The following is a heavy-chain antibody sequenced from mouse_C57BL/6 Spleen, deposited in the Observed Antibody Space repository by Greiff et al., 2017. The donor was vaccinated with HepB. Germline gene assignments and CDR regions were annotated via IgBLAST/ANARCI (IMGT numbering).Heavy chain of an antibody. CDR1: GFSLTSYA. CDR2: IWTGGGT. Sequence: VQRVESGPGLVAPSQSLSITCTVSGFSLTSYAISWVRQPPGKGLEWLGVIWTGGGTNYNSALKSRLSISKDNSKSQVFLKMNSLQTDDTARYYGARIRTTVVDWYFDVWGTGTTVTVSS. D-gene: IGHD1-1*01. CDR3: ARIRTTVVDWYFDV. J-gene: IGHJ1*03. V-gene: IGHV2-9-1*01.